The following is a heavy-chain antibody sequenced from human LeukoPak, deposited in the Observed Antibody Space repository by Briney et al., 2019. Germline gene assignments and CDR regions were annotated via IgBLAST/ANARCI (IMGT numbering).Heavy chain of an antibody. CDR2: MNPNSGNT. Sequence: GASVKVSCKASGYTFTGYYMHWVRQAPGQGLEWMGWMNPNSGNTGYAQKFQGRVTMTRNTSISTAYMELSSLRSEDTAVYYCARASYYCSSTSCYVDWFDPWGQGTLVTVSS. J-gene: IGHJ5*02. V-gene: IGHV1-8*02. CDR1: GYTFTGYY. CDR3: ARASYYCSSTSCYVDWFDP. D-gene: IGHD2-2*01.